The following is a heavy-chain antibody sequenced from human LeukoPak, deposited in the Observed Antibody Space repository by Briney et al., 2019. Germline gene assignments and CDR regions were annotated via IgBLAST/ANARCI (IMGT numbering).Heavy chain of an antibody. D-gene: IGHD3-22*01. J-gene: IGHJ4*02. CDR2: ISGSGGST. CDR3: ASMYYYDSSGYAWD. V-gene: IGHV3-23*01. CDR1: GFTFSSYA. Sequence: GGSLRLSCAVSGFTFSSYAMSWVRQAPGKGLEWVSGISGSGGSTYYADSVRGRFTMSRDNSKNTVYLQMNSLRADDTAVYYCASMYYYDSSGYAWDWGQGTLVTVSP.